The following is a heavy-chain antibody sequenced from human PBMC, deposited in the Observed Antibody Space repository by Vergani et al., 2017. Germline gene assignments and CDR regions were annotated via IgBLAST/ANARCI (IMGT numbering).Heavy chain of an antibody. V-gene: IGHV3-23*01. CDR2: ISGSGVSA. J-gene: IGHJ6*03. Sequence: EVQLLESGGGLVQPGGSLRLTCAASEFTFSNYAMNWVRQAPGKGLEWVSGISGSGVSAYYTDSVKGRFTISRDNSKNMLFLQMNNLRAEDTAVYYCAKDYYLGLGELSSPMDVWGKGTTVTVSS. D-gene: IGHD3-16*02. CDR1: EFTFSNYA. CDR3: AKDYYLGLGELSSPMDV.